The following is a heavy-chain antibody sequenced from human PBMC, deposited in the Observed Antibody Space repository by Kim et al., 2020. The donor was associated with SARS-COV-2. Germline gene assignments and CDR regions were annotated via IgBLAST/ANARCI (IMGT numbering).Heavy chain of an antibody. CDR2: IGTAGET. CDR3: ARGIHQWLGVDV. V-gene: IGHV3-13*04. Sequence: RGSLRLSCAASGFTFGGHDMHWVRQGSGKGLEWVSAIGTAGETFYSGSVKGRFIISRENGRNSLFLQIDSLKVGDTAVYYCARGIHQWLGVDVWGQGTTSPSP. J-gene: IGHJ6*02. D-gene: IGHD5-18*01. CDR1: GFTFGGHD.